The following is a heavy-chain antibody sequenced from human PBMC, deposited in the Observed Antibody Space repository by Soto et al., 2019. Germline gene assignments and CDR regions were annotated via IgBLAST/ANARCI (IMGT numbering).Heavy chain of an antibody. CDR2: IYPGDSDT. CDR1: GYSFTSYW. D-gene: IGHD3-22*01. Sequence: GESLKISCKGSGYSFTSYWIGWVRQMPGKGLEWMGIIYPGDSDTRYSPSFQGQVTISADKSISTAYLQWSSLKASDTAMYYCARRMGGYYDSSGYYYWFDPWGQGTLVTVS. CDR3: ARRMGGYYDSSGYYYWFDP. J-gene: IGHJ5*02. V-gene: IGHV5-51*01.